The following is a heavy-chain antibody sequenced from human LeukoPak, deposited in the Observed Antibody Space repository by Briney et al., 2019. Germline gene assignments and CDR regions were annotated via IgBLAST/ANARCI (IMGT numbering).Heavy chain of an antibody. CDR2: INPSGGST. CDR3: ARGGPHDSSGGYFDY. J-gene: IGHJ4*02. CDR1: GCTFTGYY. V-gene: IGHV1-46*01. Sequence: GASVKVSCKASGCTFTGYYMHWVRQAPGQGLEWMGIINPSGGSTSYAQKFQGRVTMTRDTSTSTVYMELSSLRSEDTAVYYCARGGPHDSSGGYFDYWGQGTLVTVSS. D-gene: IGHD3-22*01.